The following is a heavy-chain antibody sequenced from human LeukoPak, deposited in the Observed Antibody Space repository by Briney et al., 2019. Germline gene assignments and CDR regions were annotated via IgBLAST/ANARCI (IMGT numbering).Heavy chain of an antibody. Sequence: GGSLRLSCAASGFHLKNYYMTWLRQASGKGLEWISYISSNADKTYYADSVKGRFTIFRDTAKNSLYLQMDSLRFEDTAIYYCARDRGYCNNAFCPLDQWGQGTLVSVSS. J-gene: IGHJ4*02. V-gene: IGHV3-11*01. CDR1: GFHLKNYY. D-gene: IGHD2-8*01. CDR2: ISSNADKT. CDR3: ARDRGYCNNAFCPLDQ.